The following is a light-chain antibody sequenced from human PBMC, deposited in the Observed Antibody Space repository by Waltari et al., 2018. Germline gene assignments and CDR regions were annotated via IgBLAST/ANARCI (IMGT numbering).Light chain of an antibody. CDR3: QSYDPSLSVV. V-gene: IGLV1-40*01. CDR2: GVN. Sequence: QSVLTQPPSGSGAPGQRVAISCTGSGSNIGAGYDVHWYQQHPGKAPKLLIYGVNNRPLGVPDRFSGSQFGTSASLAITGLQAEDEADYYCQSYDPSLSVVFGGGTKLTVL. CDR1: GSNIGAGYD. J-gene: IGLJ2*01.